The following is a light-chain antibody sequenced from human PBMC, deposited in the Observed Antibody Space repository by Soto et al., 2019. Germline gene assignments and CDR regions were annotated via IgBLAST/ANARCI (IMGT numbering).Light chain of an antibody. Sequence: EIVLTQSPGTLSLSPGERATLSCRASQSVRSSYLAWYQQRPGQAPRLLIYGASSRATGIPDRVSGSGSGTDFTLTISRLEPEDFAVYYCQQYGTSPWTFGQGTRVDLK. CDR2: GAS. CDR1: QSVRSSY. J-gene: IGKJ1*01. V-gene: IGKV3-20*01. CDR3: QQYGTSPWT.